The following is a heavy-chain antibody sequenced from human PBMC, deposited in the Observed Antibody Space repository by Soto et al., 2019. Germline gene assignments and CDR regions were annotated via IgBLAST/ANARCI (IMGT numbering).Heavy chain of an antibody. CDR3: AKDVTCRGTGWFDR. J-gene: IGHJ5*02. Sequence: QVQLVESGGGVVQPGRSLSLSCVASGFTVSSHGMHWVRQAPGKGREWVAVITDDGSERSYAASVKGRFTISRDYSKSTFYLQITSLRTEHTAVYYFAKDVTCRGTGWFDRWCQRTRVTVS. D-gene: IGHD2-15*01. V-gene: IGHV3-30*18. CDR1: GFTVSSHG. CDR2: ITDDGSER.